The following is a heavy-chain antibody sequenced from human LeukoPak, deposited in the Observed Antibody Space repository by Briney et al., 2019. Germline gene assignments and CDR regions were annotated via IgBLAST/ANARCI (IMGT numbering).Heavy chain of an antibody. V-gene: IGHV3-7*01. CDR2: INHNGNVN. Sequence: SGGSLRLSCAASGFTFSSYWMNWARQAPGKGLEWVASINHNGNVNYYVDSVKGRFTISRDIAKNTLYLQMNSLRAEDTGVYYCAKDHYWSIDYWGRGTLVTVSS. CDR1: GFTFSSYW. D-gene: IGHD3-3*01. J-gene: IGHJ4*02. CDR3: AKDHYWSIDY.